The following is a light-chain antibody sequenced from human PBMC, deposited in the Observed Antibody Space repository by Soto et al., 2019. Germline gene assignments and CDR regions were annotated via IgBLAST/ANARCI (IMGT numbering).Light chain of an antibody. CDR2: EVS. CDR3: SSFTRSSTWL. CDR1: SSGVGGYNY. Sequence: QSALTQPASVSGSPGQSITISCTGTSSGVGGYNYVSWYQQHPGKAPKLMIYEVSNRPSGVSNRFSASKSGDTAALTISGLQTEDEADYYCSSFTRSSTWLFGGGTKLTVL. J-gene: IGLJ3*02. V-gene: IGLV2-14*01.